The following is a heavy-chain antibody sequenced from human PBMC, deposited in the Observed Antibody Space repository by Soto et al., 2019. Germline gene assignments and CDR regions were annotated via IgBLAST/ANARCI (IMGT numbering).Heavy chain of an antibody. Sequence: GGSLRLSCAASGFTFSDYYMSWIRQAPGKGLEWVSYISSSGSTIYYADSVKGRFTISRDNSKNTLYLQMNSLRAEDTAVYYCAKDQGSSSWYVGPKGIFDYWGQGTLVTVSS. CDR1: GFTFSDYY. J-gene: IGHJ4*02. V-gene: IGHV3-11*01. CDR2: ISSSGSTI. CDR3: AKDQGSSSWYVGPKGIFDY. D-gene: IGHD6-13*01.